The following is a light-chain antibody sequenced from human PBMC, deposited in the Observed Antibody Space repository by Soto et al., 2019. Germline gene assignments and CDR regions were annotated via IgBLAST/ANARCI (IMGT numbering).Light chain of an antibody. Sequence: VLTQSPATLSLFPGERATLSCRASQTLRSTYLTWYQQKPGQAPRLLIYGVSSRATGIPDRFSGSGSGTDFTLTISKLEPEDFAVYYCQQYGSSPYTFGQGTKLEI. J-gene: IGKJ2*01. CDR2: GVS. CDR1: QTLRSTY. CDR3: QQYGSSPYT. V-gene: IGKV3-20*01.